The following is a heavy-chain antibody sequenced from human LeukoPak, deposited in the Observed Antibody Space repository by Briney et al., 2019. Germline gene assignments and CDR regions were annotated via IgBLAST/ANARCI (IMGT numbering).Heavy chain of an antibody. V-gene: IGHV3-48*04. CDR3: AKSNYYDSSGYYDY. J-gene: IGHJ4*02. CDR1: GFTFSTHD. D-gene: IGHD3-22*01. CDR2: ISSRSSTI. Sequence: PGGSLRLSCAASGFTFSTHDLNWVRQAPGKGLEWVSFISSRSSTIYYADSVKGRFTISRDNAKNSLYLQMNSLRTEDTALYYCAKSNYYDSSGYYDYWGQGTLVTVSS.